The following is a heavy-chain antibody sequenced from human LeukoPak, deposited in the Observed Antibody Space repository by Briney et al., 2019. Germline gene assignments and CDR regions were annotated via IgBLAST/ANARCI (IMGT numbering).Heavy chain of an antibody. J-gene: IGHJ4*02. V-gene: IGHV3-23*01. CDR1: GFTFSSYA. CDR3: AKLPVAGLYFDY. CDR2: ISGSGGRT. Sequence: GGSLRLSCAASGFTFSSYAMTWVRQAPGKGLEWISAISGSGGRTYYVDSVKGRFTISRDNSKNTLYLQMNSLRVENTAAYYCAKLPVAGLYFDYWGQGTLVTVSS. D-gene: IGHD6-19*01.